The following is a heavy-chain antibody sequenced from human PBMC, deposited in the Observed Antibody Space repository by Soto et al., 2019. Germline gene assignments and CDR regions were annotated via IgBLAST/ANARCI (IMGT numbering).Heavy chain of an antibody. J-gene: IGHJ4*02. Sequence: SVKVSCKTSGGTFNTYSFNWVRQAPGQGLEWMGGIIPVFGASNYGQRFRDRVAVTADESTSTVYMELSSLKSEDTAVYYCARGDLYGRWFDYWGQGTLVTVS. CDR1: GGTFNTYS. D-gene: IGHD1-26*01. V-gene: IGHV1-69*13. CDR2: IIPVFGAS. CDR3: ARGDLYGRWFDY.